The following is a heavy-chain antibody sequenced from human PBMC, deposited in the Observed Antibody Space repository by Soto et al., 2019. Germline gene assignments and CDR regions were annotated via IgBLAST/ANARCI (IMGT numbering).Heavy chain of an antibody. CDR2: ISGSGGST. Sequence: EVQLLESGGGLVQPGGSLRLSCAASGFTFSSYAMSWVRQAPGKGLEWVSAISGSGGSTYYADSVKGRFTISRDNSKNTLYLQMNSVRAEDTAVYYCAKARAMITFGGVIWGQGTLVTVSS. V-gene: IGHV3-23*01. CDR3: AKARAMITFGGVI. J-gene: IGHJ4*02. D-gene: IGHD3-16*01. CDR1: GFTFSSYA.